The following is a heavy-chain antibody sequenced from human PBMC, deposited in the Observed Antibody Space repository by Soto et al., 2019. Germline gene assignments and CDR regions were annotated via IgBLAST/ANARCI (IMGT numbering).Heavy chain of an antibody. CDR2: IYWYDFQ. CDR3: AHRPDGSHFDY. D-gene: IGHD6-25*01. V-gene: IGHV2-5*01. Sequence: QITLKESGPTLVKPTQTLTLTCTFSGFSLTTTGLGVGWIRQPPGKTLEWLASIYWYDFQRYSPSLKSRLTITKDTSKNQVVLTMTNMDPAETATYYCAHRPDGSHFDYWGQGILVTVSS. J-gene: IGHJ4*02. CDR1: GFSLTTTGLG.